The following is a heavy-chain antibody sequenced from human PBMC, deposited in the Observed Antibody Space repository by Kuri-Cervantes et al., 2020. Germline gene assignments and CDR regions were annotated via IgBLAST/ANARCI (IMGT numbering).Heavy chain of an antibody. CDR1: GGSISSSSYY. CDR2: IYYSGNT. V-gene: IGHV4-39*01. D-gene: IGHD3-9*01. Sequence: SETLSLTCTVSGGSISSSSYYWGWIRQPPGKGLAWIGTIYYSGNTYYSASLKSRVTISVDTSKNQFSLRLSSVTAADTAVYYCARSYYDILTGYWYYFDYWGQGTLVTVSS. CDR3: ARSYYDILTGYWYYFDY. J-gene: IGHJ4*02.